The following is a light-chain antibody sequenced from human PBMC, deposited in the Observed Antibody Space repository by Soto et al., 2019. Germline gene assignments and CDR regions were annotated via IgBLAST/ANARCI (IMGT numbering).Light chain of an antibody. V-gene: IGLV2-23*03. CDR2: EGS. Sequence: QSVLTQPASVSGSPGQSITLSCTGTSSDVGSYNLVSWYQQHPVKAPKPMIYEGSKRPSGVSNRFSGSKSGNTASLTISGLQAEDEADYYCCSFAGSNTFVFGTGTKLTVL. CDR3: CSFAGSNTFV. CDR1: SSDVGSYNL. J-gene: IGLJ1*01.